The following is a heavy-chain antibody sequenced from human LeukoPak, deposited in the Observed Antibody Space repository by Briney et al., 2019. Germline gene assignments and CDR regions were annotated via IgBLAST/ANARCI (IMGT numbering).Heavy chain of an antibody. V-gene: IGHV4-59*01. D-gene: IGHD5-12*01. CDR2: IYYSGST. Sequence: PSETLSLTCTVSGGSISSYYWSWIRQPPGKGLEWIGNIYYSGSTNYNPSLKSRVTISVDTSKNLFSLKLSSVTAADTAVYYCARKSDDGATFDSWGQGTPVTVSS. CDR1: GGSISSYY. CDR3: ARKSDDGATFDS. J-gene: IGHJ4*02.